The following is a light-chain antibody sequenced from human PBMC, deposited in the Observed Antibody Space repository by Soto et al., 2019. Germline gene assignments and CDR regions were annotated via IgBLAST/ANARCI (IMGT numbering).Light chain of an antibody. J-gene: IGKJ3*01. CDR2: GSS. CDR3: QHYGPSPGFT. CDR1: QSVAGLF. V-gene: IGKV3-20*01. Sequence: EIVLTQSPDTLSLSPGERATLSCRASQSVAGLFLAWYQQKPGQAPRLLIDGSSNWATGIPERFSGSRSGTDFTLTVSSLEPEDFAVYYCQHYGPSPGFTFGPGTKVDI.